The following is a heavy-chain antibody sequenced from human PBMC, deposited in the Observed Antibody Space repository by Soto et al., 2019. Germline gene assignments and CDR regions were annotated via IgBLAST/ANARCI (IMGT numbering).Heavy chain of an antibody. V-gene: IGHV1-69*13. D-gene: IGHD3-22*01. J-gene: IGHJ5*02. Sequence: LVKVSCKASGGTFSSYAISWVRQAPGQGLEWMGGIIPIFGTANYAQKFQGRVTITADESTSTAYMELSSLRSEDTAVYYCARGDSSGYYSWFDPWGQGTLVTVSS. CDR1: GGTFSSYA. CDR3: ARGDSSGYYSWFDP. CDR2: IIPIFGTA.